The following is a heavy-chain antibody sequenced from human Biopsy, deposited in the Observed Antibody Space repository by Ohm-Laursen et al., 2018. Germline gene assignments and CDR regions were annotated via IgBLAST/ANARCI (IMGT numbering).Heavy chain of an antibody. CDR3: AREPRIAAVAYFDP. V-gene: IGHV4-4*07. CDR1: GGSISNYY. Sequence: TLSLTCTVSGGSISNYYWSWIRQPAGKGLEWIGRIYSSGSTNYNPSLKSRVTMSVDTSKNQFSLILSLMTAADTAVYYCAREPRIAAVAYFDPWGQGTLVTVSS. J-gene: IGHJ5*02. CDR2: IYSSGST. D-gene: IGHD6-13*01.